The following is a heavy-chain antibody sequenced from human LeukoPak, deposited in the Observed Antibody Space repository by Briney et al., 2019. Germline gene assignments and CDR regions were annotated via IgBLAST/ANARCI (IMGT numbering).Heavy chain of an antibody. J-gene: IGHJ4*02. D-gene: IGHD1-26*01. Sequence: GGSLRLSCAASGFTFSSYAMHWVRQAPGKGLEWVAVISYDGSNKYYADSVKGRFTISRDNSKNTLYLQMNSLRAEDTAVYYCARVGSGSNHSDYWGLGTLVTVSS. CDR2: ISYDGSNK. V-gene: IGHV3-30-3*01. CDR3: ARVGSGSNHSDY. CDR1: GFTFSSYA.